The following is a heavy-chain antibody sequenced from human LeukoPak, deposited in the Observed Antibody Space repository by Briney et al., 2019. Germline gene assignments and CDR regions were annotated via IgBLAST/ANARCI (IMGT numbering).Heavy chain of an antibody. D-gene: IGHD1-26*01. CDR2: ISSSGSTK. J-gene: IGHJ4*02. CDR1: GFTFSSYE. CDR3: ASGAQSDY. Sequence: GGSLRLSCAASGFTFSSYEMNWVRQAPGKGLEWVSYISSSGSTKYYADSVKGRITNSRDNAKNSLYLQMNSLRAEDTAVYYCASGAQSDYWGQGTLVTAPS. V-gene: IGHV3-48*03.